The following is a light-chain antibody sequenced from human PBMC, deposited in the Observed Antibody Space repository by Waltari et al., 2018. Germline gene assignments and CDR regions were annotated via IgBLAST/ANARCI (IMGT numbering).Light chain of an antibody. J-gene: IGKJ2*01. CDR3: QQYNNWPYT. CDR1: QTILTN. V-gene: IGKV3-15*01. Sequence: EIVMTQSPAILSMSPGERATLSCWANQTILTNLAWYQMKPHQAPRLLFYGASTRATGVPDRFTAVASGADFTLTISSLQSEDFALYYCQQYNNWPYTFGQGTKLEIK. CDR2: GAS.